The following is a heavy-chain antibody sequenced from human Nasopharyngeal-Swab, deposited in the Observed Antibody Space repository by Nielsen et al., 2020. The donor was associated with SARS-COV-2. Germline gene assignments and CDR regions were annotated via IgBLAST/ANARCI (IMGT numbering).Heavy chain of an antibody. CDR2: ISWNSGSI. J-gene: IGHJ4*02. D-gene: IGHD6-19*01. Sequence: GGSLRLSCAASGFTFDDYAMHWVRQAPGKGLEWVSGISWNSGSIGYADSVKGRFTISRDNAKNSLYLQMNSLRAEDTAVYYCARDAILEGWYPAYFDYWGQGTLVTVSS. CDR3: ARDAILEGWYPAYFDY. V-gene: IGHV3-9*01. CDR1: GFTFDDYA.